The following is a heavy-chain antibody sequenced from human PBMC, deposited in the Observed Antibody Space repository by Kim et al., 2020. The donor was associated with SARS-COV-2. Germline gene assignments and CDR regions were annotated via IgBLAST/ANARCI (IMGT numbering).Heavy chain of an antibody. J-gene: IGHJ4*02. CDR1: GFTFSSYA. CDR3: AKDRYSGYETANYYFDY. CDR2: ISGSGGST. V-gene: IGHV3-23*01. Sequence: GGSLRLSCAASGFTFSSYAMSWVRQAPGKGLEWVSAISGSGGSTYYADSVKGRFTISRDNSKNTLYLQMKSLRAEDTAVYYCAKDRYSGYETANYYFDYLGQGTLVTVSS. D-gene: IGHD5-12*01.